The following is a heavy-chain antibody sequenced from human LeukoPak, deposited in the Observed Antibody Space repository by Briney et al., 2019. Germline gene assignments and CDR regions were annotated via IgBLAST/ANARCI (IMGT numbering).Heavy chain of an antibody. CDR3: ARQFGELLENYFDY. CDR2: IYYSGST. Sequence: SETLSLTCTVSGGSISSSSYYWGWIRQPPGKGLEWIGSIYYSGSTHYNPSLKSRVTISVDTSKNQFSLKLSSVTAADTAVYYCARQFGELLENYFDYWGQGTLVTVSS. D-gene: IGHD3-10*01. CDR1: GGSISSSSYY. V-gene: IGHV4-39*01. J-gene: IGHJ4*02.